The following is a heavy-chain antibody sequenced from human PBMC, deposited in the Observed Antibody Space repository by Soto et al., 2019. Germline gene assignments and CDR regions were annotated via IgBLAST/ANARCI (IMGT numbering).Heavy chain of an antibody. CDR1: GGSISSSRCH. Sequence: PSETLSLTCTVSGGSISSSRCHWGWIRQPPGKGLEWIASIKYSGTTFYNPSLKSRVTLSVDTSKNQFALKLSSVTAADTAVYYCARLGRWLQALDSWGQGTLVTVSS. CDR2: IKYSGTT. D-gene: IGHD5-12*01. CDR3: ARLGRWLQALDS. J-gene: IGHJ4*02. V-gene: IGHV4-39*01.